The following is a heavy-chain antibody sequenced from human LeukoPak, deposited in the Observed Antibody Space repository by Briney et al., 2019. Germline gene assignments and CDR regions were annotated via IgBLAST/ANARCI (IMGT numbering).Heavy chain of an antibody. D-gene: IGHD1-7*01. Sequence: SETLSLTCTVSGGSISSYYWSWIRQPPGKGLEWIGYIYYSGSTNYNPSLKSRVTVSVDTSKNQFSLKLSSVTAADTAVYYCARVRITGTTTAFDYWGQGTLVTVSS. CDR3: ARVRITGTTTAFDY. V-gene: IGHV4-59*01. CDR2: IYYSGST. J-gene: IGHJ4*02. CDR1: GGSISSYY.